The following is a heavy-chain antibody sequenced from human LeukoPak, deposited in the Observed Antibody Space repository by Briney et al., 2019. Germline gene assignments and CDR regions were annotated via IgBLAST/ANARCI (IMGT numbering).Heavy chain of an antibody. CDR3: ARNGRLQSVDY. Sequence: SETLSLTCTVSGVSISTYYWGWIRQSPGRGLEWIGYIHNSGTTNYNPSLKSRVTFSVDTSNNQFSLKLSSVTAADTAVYYCARNGRLQSVDYWGPGTLVTVSS. D-gene: IGHD5-24*01. CDR1: GVSISTYY. CDR2: IHNSGTT. V-gene: IGHV4-59*01. J-gene: IGHJ4*02.